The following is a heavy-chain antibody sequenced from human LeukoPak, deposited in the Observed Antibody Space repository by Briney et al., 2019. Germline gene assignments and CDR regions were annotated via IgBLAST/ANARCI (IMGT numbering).Heavy chain of an antibody. J-gene: IGHJ3*02. CDR2: IYYSGST. CDR1: GGSISSSSYY. CDR3: AGQPIAAAGTSFIGHAFDI. Sequence: SETLSLTCTVSGGSISSSSYYWGWIRQPPGKGLEWIGSIYYSGSTYYNPSLKSRVTISVDKSKNQFSLKLSSVTAADTAVYYCAGQPIAAAGTSFIGHAFDIWGQGTMVTVSS. D-gene: IGHD6-13*01. V-gene: IGHV4-39*07.